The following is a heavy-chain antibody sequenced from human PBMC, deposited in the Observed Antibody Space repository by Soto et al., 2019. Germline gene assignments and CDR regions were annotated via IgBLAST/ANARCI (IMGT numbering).Heavy chain of an antibody. CDR2: INHSGST. D-gene: IGHD3-9*01. CDR1: GGSFSGYY. Sequence: SETLSLTCAVYGGSFSGYYWSWIRQPPGKGLEWIGEINHSGSTNYNPSLKSRVTISVDTSKNQFSLKLSSVTAADTAVYYCARGSTGYYKRRSYWFDPWGQGTLVTVSS. CDR3: ARGSTGYYKRRSYWFDP. J-gene: IGHJ5*02. V-gene: IGHV4-34*01.